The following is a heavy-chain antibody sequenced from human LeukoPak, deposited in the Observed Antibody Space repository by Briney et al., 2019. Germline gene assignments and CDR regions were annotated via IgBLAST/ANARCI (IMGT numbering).Heavy chain of an antibody. J-gene: IGHJ4*02. CDR2: ISSSSSYI. Sequence: PGGSLRLSCAASGFTVSSYSMNWVRQAPGKGLEWVSSISSSSSYIYYADSVKGRFTISRDNAKNSLYLQMNSLRAEDTAVYYCARGSAPGIAAADFDYWGQGTLVTVSS. V-gene: IGHV3-21*01. CDR1: GFTVSSYS. D-gene: IGHD6-13*01. CDR3: ARGSAPGIAAADFDY.